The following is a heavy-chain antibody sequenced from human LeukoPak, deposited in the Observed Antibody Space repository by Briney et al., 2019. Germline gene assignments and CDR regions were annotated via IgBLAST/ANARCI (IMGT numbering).Heavy chain of an antibody. CDR3: ASEDTAMSTGFDY. CDR1: GGTFSSYT. J-gene: IGHJ4*02. D-gene: IGHD5-18*01. CDR2: IIPILGIA. V-gene: IGHV1-69*02. Sequence: SVKVSCRASGGTFSSYTISWVRQAPGQGLEWMGRIIPILGIANYAQKFQGRVTITADKSTSTAYMELSSLRSEDTAVYYCASEDTAMSTGFDYWGQGTLVTVSS.